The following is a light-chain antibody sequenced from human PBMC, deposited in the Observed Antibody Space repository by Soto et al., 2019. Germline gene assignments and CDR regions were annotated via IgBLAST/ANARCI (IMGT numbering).Light chain of an antibody. CDR1: QSVSIN. CDR3: QQYDNWPET. CDR2: GAS. V-gene: IGKV3-15*01. J-gene: IGKJ1*01. Sequence: EVVLTQSPATLSASPGEGVTLSCRASQSVSINLAWYQQRRGLPPRLLIYGASTRATGISDRFTGSGSGTDFTLPITSLQSEDFVVYFCQQYDNWPETFGQGTKVGIK.